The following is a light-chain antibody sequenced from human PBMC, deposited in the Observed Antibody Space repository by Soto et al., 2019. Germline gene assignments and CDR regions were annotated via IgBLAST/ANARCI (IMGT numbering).Light chain of an antibody. CDR3: QQSYTTSIT. CDR1: QSISSW. J-gene: IGKJ5*01. CDR2: GAS. V-gene: IGKV1-39*01. Sequence: IQMTQSPSSLSASVGDRVTITCRASQSISSWLAWYQQKPGKAPKLLIYGASTLQGGVPSRFSGSGSGTDFTLTISSLQPEDFATYYCQQSYTTSITFGQGTRLEIK.